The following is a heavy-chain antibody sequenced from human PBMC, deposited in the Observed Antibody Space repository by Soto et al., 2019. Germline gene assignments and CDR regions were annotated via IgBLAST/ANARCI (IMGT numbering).Heavy chain of an antibody. J-gene: IGHJ4*02. CDR1: GFSFSSYS. CDR2: ITSSSTYI. Sequence: EGQLVESGGGLVKPGGSLRLSCAAFGFSFSSYSLNWVRQAPGKGLEWVSSITSSSTYIHYADSVKGRFTISRDNAKNSRYLQMNSLRAEDTAVYYCARDNNFFDSGSGVDYWGQGTLVTVSS. D-gene: IGHD3-10*01. V-gene: IGHV3-21*01. CDR3: ARDNNFFDSGSGVDY.